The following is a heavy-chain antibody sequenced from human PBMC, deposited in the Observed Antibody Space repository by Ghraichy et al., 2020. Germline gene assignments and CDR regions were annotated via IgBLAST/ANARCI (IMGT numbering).Heavy chain of an antibody. Sequence: SETLSLTCAVYGGSFSGYYWSWIRQPPGKGLEWIGEINHSGSTNYNPSLKSRVTISVDTSKNQFSLKLSSVTAGDTAVYYCARGLYCSSTSCYRGAPHTFRNWFDPWGQGTLVTVSS. CDR1: GGSFSGYY. D-gene: IGHD2-2*01. CDR3: ARGLYCSSTSCYRGAPHTFRNWFDP. J-gene: IGHJ5*02. CDR2: INHSGST. V-gene: IGHV4-34*01.